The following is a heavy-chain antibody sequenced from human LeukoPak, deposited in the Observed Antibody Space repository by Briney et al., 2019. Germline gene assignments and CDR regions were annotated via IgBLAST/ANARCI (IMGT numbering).Heavy chain of an antibody. CDR1: GLTLSSYW. D-gene: IGHD3-10*02. CDR3: AELGITMIGGV. Sequence: GGSLRLSCAASGLTLSSYWMGWVRQAPGKGLEWVANIKQDGSEKYYVDSVKGRFTISRDNAKNSLYLQMNSLRAEDTAVYYCAELGITMIGGVWGKGTTVTISS. CDR2: IKQDGSEK. V-gene: IGHV3-7*01. J-gene: IGHJ6*04.